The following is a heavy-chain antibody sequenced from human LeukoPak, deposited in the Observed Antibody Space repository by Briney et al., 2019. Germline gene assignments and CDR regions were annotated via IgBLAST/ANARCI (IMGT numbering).Heavy chain of an antibody. Sequence: ASVKVSCKASGYSFTSYYMFWVRQAPGQGLEWMGIINPSGGSTSYEQKFQGRVTMTRDTSTSTVYMELSSLRSEDTVVYYCARVGATSQVSDYWGQGTLVTVSS. CDR1: GYSFTSYY. D-gene: IGHD1-26*01. V-gene: IGHV1-46*01. CDR3: ARVGATSQVSDY. J-gene: IGHJ4*02. CDR2: INPSGGST.